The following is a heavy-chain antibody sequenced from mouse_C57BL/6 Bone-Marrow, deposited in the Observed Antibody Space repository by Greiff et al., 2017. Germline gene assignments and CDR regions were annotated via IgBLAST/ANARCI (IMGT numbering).Heavy chain of an antibody. CDR1: GYTFTSYW. V-gene: IGHV1-55*01. J-gene: IGHJ1*03. Sequence: QVQLQQPGAELVKPGASVKMSCKASGYTFTSYWITWVKQRPGHGLEWIGDIYPGSGSTNYNEKFTSKATLTVDTSSSTAYMQLSSLTSEDSAVYYCARSGYYSNSWYFDVWGTGTTVTVSS. D-gene: IGHD2-5*01. CDR2: IYPGSGST. CDR3: ARSGYYSNSWYFDV.